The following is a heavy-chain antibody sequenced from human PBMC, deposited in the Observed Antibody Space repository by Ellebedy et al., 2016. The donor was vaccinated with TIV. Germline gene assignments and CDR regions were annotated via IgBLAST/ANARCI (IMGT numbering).Heavy chain of an antibody. CDR1: GFTFTDYG. CDR3: ARGGDEDTVMMSFEC. Sequence: AASVTVSCKASGFTFTDYGVTWVRQAPGQGLERMGWISAYNGDTNYEQMLQGRVTMTTDTYTSRAYMELRSRRSYDTAVYYCARGGDEDTVMMSFECWGQGTLVTVSS. CDR2: ISAYNGDT. D-gene: IGHD4-17*01. V-gene: IGHV1-18*01. J-gene: IGHJ4*02.